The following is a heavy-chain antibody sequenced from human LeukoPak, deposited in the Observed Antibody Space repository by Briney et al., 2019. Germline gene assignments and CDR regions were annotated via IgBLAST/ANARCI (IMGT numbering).Heavy chain of an antibody. CDR2: ISYDGSNK. V-gene: IGHV3-30*18. J-gene: IGHJ4*02. CDR1: GFTFSSYG. D-gene: IGHD3-22*01. CDR3: AKSSGYSPF. Sequence: PGRSLRLSCAASGFTFSSYGMHWVRQAPGKGLEWVAVISYDGSNKYNEDSAKGRFTISRDNSKNTLYLQMNSLRAEDTAVYYCAKSSGYSPFWGQGTLVTVSS.